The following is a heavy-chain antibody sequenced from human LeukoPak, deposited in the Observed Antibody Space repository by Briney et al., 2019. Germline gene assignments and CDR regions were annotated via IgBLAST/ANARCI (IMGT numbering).Heavy chain of an antibody. D-gene: IGHD6-19*01. CDR1: GFTFSSYA. J-gene: IGHJ6*02. CDR2: LNGDGDFT. CDR3: VRGSNGWSGMDV. V-gene: IGHV3-74*01. Sequence: GGSLRLSCAASGFTFSSYAMSWVRQAPGKGLVWVARLNGDGDFTNYEDSVRGRFTISRDNAKNTLYLHMNSLRADDTAVYYCVRGSNGWSGMDVWGQGTTVTVSS.